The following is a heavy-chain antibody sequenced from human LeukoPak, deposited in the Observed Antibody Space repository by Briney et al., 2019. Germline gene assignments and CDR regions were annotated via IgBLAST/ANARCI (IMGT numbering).Heavy chain of an antibody. CDR1: GGSFSGHY. CDR3: ARNLALATISYYMDV. CDR2: ISHSGNT. Sequence: SETLSLTCAVYGGSFSGHYWSWIRQPPGEGLEWIGEISHSGNTNYNPPLKSRVTISTDTSKNNFSLKLSSVTAADTAVYYCARNLALATISYYMDVWAKGTTVTVSS. D-gene: IGHD1-26*01. V-gene: IGHV4-34*01. J-gene: IGHJ6*03.